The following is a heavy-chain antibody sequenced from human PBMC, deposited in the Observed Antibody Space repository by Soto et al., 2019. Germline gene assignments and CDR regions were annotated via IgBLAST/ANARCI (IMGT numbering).Heavy chain of an antibody. V-gene: IGHV3-21*05. CDR1: GFSFSSYG. J-gene: IGHJ5*02. CDR3: VRGGGGGLFDP. Sequence: GGSLRLSCAASGFSFSSYGMHWVRQAPGKGLEWLSYISPGSRYPAYADSVKGRFTISRDNAKRSLYLQMMSLTAEDTAIYYCVRGGGGGLFDPWGQGTMVTVSS. D-gene: IGHD2-15*01. CDR2: ISPGSRYP.